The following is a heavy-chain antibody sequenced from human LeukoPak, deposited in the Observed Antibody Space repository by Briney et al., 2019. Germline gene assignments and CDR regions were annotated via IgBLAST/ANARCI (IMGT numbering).Heavy chain of an antibody. V-gene: IGHV4-59*01. CDR3: ARVPPYSSSLTPTYYFDY. J-gene: IGHJ4*02. CDR2: IYYSGST. Sequence: PSETLSLTCTVSGGSISSYYWSWIRQPPGKGLEWIGIIYYSGSTNYNPSLKSRVTISLDTSKNQFSLKLSSVTAADTALYYCARVPPYSSSLTPTYYFDYWGQGTLVTVSS. CDR1: GGSISSYY. D-gene: IGHD6-13*01.